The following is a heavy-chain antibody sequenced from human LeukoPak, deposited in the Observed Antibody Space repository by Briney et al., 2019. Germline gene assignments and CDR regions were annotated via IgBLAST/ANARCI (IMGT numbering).Heavy chain of an antibody. J-gene: IGHJ4*02. CDR3: ARGPYSGYGGYYFDY. CDR2: IIPIFGTA. V-gene: IGHV1-69*05. CDR1: GGTFSSYA. Sequence: ASVKVSCKASGGTFSSYAISWVRQAPGQGLEWMGGIIPIFGTANYAQKFQGRVTITRDTYASTAYMELSSLKSEDTAIYYCARGPYSGYGGYYFDYWGQGTLVTVSS. D-gene: IGHD5-12*01.